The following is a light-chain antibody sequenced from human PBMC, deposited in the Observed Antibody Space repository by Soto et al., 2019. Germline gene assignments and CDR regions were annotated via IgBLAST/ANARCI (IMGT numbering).Light chain of an antibody. Sequence: DIRVTQSASTLSGSVGDSVTITCRASQTFXSRLAWYQPKPGKAPKFLXDKASTLKRGCPSRLSGSGSGTEFTLTISSLQPDDCANYYCQHYKSDSDAFGQGTKVEIK. CDR2: KAS. CDR3: QHYKSDSDA. J-gene: IGKJ1*01. V-gene: IGKV1-5*03. CDR1: QTFXSR.